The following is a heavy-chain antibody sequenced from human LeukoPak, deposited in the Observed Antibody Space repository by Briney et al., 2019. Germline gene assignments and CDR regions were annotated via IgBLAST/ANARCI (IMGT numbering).Heavy chain of an antibody. V-gene: IGHV4-39*07. D-gene: IGHD1-26*01. J-gene: IGHJ4*02. CDR2: IYYSGST. CDR1: GVSISSSSYY. CDR3: ARVSGSYSVAVDY. Sequence: SETLSLTCTVSGVSISSSSYYWGWLRQPPGKGLEWIGSIYYSGSTYYNPSLKSRVTISVDTSKNQFSLKLSSVTAADTAVYYCARVSGSYSVAVDYWGQGTLVTVSS.